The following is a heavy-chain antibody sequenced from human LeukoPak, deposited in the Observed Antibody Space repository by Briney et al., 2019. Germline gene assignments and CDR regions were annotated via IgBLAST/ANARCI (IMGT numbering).Heavy chain of an antibody. CDR2: ISSSSNYI. CDR3: AREGIAGYYFDY. Sequence: PGGSLRLSCTASGFTFSSYSMNWVRQAPGKWLEWVSSISSSSNYIYYADSMKGRFTISRDNAKSSLYLQMNSLRAEDTAVYYCAREGIAGYYFDYWGQGTLITVSS. J-gene: IGHJ4*02. V-gene: IGHV3-21*01. D-gene: IGHD6-13*01. CDR1: GFTFSSYS.